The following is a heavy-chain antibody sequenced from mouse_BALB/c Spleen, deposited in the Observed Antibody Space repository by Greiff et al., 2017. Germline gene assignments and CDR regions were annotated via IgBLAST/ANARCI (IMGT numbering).Heavy chain of an antibody. Sequence: VQLQQSGPGLVKPSQSLSLTCSVTGYSITSGYYWNWIRQFPGNKLEWMGYISYDGSNNYNPSLKNRISITRDTSKNQFFLKLNSVTTEDTATYYCARGDDYFDDWGQGTTLTVSS. V-gene: IGHV3-6*02. D-gene: IGHD3-3*01. CDR3: ARGDDYFDD. CDR1: GYSITSGYY. CDR2: ISYDGSN. J-gene: IGHJ2*01.